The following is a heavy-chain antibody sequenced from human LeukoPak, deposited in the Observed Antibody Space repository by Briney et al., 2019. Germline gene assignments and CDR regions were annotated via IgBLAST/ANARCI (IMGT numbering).Heavy chain of an antibody. CDR2: FDCEDRDT. Sequence: ASVKVSCKASGGTFMRHSISWVRQAPGKGLEWMGSFDCEDRDTIYAPKFQDRVTMTVDTSTDTAYMELNSLRSEDTAVYYCATRTPLIRGIIRTYFYLGMDVWGQGTTVIVSS. CDR1: GGTFMRHS. J-gene: IGHJ6*02. D-gene: IGHD3-10*01. V-gene: IGHV1-24*01. CDR3: ATRTPLIRGIIRTYFYLGMDV.